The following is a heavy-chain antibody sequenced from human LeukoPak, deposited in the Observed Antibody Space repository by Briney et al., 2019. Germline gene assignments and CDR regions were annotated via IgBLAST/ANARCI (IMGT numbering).Heavy chain of an antibody. CDR3: ARQGRDGYNSYY. V-gene: IGHV4-39*01. CDR2: IYYSGST. CDR1: GGSISSSSYY. D-gene: IGHD5-24*01. Sequence: SETLSLTCTVSGGSISSSSYYWGWIRQPPGKGLEWIGSIYYSGSTYYNPSLKSRVTISVDTSKNQFSLKLSSVTAADTAVYYCARQGRDGYNSYYWGQGTLVTVSS. J-gene: IGHJ4*02.